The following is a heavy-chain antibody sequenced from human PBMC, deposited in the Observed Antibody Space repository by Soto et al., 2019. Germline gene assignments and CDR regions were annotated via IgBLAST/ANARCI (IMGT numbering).Heavy chain of an antibody. CDR3: ARVSAVVRGVTNPFDY. V-gene: IGHV3-11*06. Sequence: GGSLRLSCAASGFTFTDYYMSWVRQAPGKGLEWVSYISSSSRYTNYADSVKGRFTISRDNAKNSLYLRMNSLRAEDTAMYYCARVSAVVRGVTNPFDYWGQGTLVTVSS. CDR2: ISSSSRYT. J-gene: IGHJ4*02. CDR1: GFTFTDYY. D-gene: IGHD3-10*01.